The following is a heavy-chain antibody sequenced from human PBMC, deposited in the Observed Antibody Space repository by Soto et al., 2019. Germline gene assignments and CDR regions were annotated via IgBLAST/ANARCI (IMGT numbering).Heavy chain of an antibody. V-gene: IGHV3-30*18. J-gene: IGHJ4*02. Sequence: QVQLVESGGGVVQPGRSLRLSCAASGFTFSSYGMHGVRQAPGKGLEWVAVISYDGGNKYYADSVKGRFTISRDNSKNTLYLQMNSLRAEDTAVYYCAKDEDYWGQGTLVTVSS. CDR1: GFTFSSYG. CDR3: AKDEDY. CDR2: ISYDGGNK.